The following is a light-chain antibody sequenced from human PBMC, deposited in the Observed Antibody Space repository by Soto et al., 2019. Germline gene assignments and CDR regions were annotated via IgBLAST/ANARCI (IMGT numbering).Light chain of an antibody. CDR1: HDISTY. V-gene: IGKV1-9*01. Sequence: DIQLTQSPSLLSASVVDRVTITCRASHDISTYLAWYQQKPGKAPKLMIYEASTLQSGVPSRFSGSGSGTEFTLTISGLLPEDFATYHCQQLNTLPFTVGQGTRLEIK. J-gene: IGKJ5*01. CDR3: QQLNTLPFT. CDR2: EAS.